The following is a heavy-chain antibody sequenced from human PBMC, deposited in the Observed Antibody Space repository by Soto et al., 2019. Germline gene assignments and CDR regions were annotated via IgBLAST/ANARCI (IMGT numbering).Heavy chain of an antibody. V-gene: IGHV3-66*01. CDR1: ALTASKNY. D-gene: IGHD3-10*01. CDR2: IYSGGTT. Sequence: EVQLVESGGGLVQPGGSLRLSCAGSALTASKNYMSRVRQPPGKGLEWVSVIYSGGTTYYADSVKDRFSISRDNSKSTLYLQMDNLRAGDTAVYYCARGGSGSDWDYYGMDVWGQGTTVTVSS. CDR3: ARGGSGSDWDYYGMDV. J-gene: IGHJ6*02.